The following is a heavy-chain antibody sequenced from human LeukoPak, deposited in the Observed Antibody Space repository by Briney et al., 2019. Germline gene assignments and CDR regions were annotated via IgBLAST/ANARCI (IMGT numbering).Heavy chain of an antibody. J-gene: IGHJ3*02. Sequence: GESLKISFKGPGYSFTSYWIGWVRQMPGKGLEWMGIIYPGDSDTRYSPSFQGQVTISADKSISTAYLQWSSLKASDTAMYYCARRSSGYIDAFDIWGQGTMVTVSS. D-gene: IGHD3-22*01. CDR2: IYPGDSDT. CDR1: GYSFTSYW. V-gene: IGHV5-51*01. CDR3: ARRSSGYIDAFDI.